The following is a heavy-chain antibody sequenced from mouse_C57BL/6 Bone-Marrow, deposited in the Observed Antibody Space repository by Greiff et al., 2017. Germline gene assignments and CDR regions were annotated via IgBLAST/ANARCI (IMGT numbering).Heavy chain of an antibody. CDR3: ARRVPSAWFAY. CDR1: GFTFSDYG. V-gene: IGHV5-17*01. CDR2: ISSGSSTI. D-gene: IGHD2-14*01. J-gene: IGHJ3*01. Sequence: DVQLVESGGGLVKPGGSLKLSCAASGFTFSDYGMHWVRQAPEKGLEWVAYISSGSSTIYYADTVKGRFTISRDNAKNTLFLQMTSLRSADTAMYYCARRVPSAWFAYWGQGTLVTVSA.